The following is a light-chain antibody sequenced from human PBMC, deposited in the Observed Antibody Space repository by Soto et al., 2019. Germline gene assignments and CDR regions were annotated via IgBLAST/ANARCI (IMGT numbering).Light chain of an antibody. CDR3: GTWDSSLSAGWV. V-gene: IGLV1-51*02. Sequence: QSVLPQPPSVSAARGQKVTISCSGSSSNIGNNYVSWYQQLPGTAPKLLIYENNKRPSGIPDRFSGSKSGTSATLGITGLQTGDEADYYCGTWDSSLSAGWVFGGGTKLTVL. J-gene: IGLJ3*02. CDR1: SSNIGNNY. CDR2: ENN.